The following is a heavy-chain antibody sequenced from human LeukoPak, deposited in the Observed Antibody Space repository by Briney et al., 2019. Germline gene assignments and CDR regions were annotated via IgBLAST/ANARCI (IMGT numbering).Heavy chain of an antibody. J-gene: IGHJ4*02. V-gene: IGHV3-23*01. D-gene: IGHD2-2*01. CDR1: GFTLSSYA. Sequence: GGSLRLSCAASGFTLSSYAMSWVRQAPGKGLEWVSAISGSGGSTYYADSVKGRFTISRDNSKNTLYLQMNSLRAEDTAVYYCAKDVIVVVPAATFDYWGQGTLVTVSS. CDR3: AKDVIVVVPAATFDY. CDR2: ISGSGGST.